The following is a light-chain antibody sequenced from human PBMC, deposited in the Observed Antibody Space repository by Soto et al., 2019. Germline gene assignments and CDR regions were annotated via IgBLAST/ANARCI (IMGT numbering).Light chain of an antibody. CDR2: AAS. Sequence: DIQMTQSPLSVSASVGDRVTISCRASQGISTWLAWYQQKPGKAPKLLIYAASSLQTGVPSRFSGSGSGTDFTLTISSLQPEDTATYFWQQAYGFAFTFGPGTKLEIE. CDR3: QQAYGFAFT. V-gene: IGKV1-12*01. CDR1: QGISTW. J-gene: IGKJ3*01.